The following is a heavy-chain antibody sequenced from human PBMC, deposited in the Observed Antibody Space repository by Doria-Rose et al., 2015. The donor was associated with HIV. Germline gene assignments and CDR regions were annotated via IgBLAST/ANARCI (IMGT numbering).Heavy chain of an antibody. CDR3: ARIKSSRWYHKYYFDF. Sequence: QVTLKESGPVLVKPTETLTLTCTVSGVSLSSPGMGVSWIRQPPGKALEWLANIFKDDERSYKTSLKSRLTISRCTPKSQLVLTMTDMDPVDTATYYCARIKSSRWYHKYYFDFWGQGTLVIVSA. CDR2: IFKDDER. J-gene: IGHJ4*02. D-gene: IGHD6-13*01. V-gene: IGHV2-26*01. CDR1: GVSLSSPGMG.